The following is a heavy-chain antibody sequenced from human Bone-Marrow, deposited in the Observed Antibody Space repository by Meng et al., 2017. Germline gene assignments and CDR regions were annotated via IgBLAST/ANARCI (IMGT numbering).Heavy chain of an antibody. D-gene: IGHD6-25*01. CDR2: INWNGGST. V-gene: IGHV3-20*04. Sequence: GESLKISCAASGFTFSSYWMHWVRQAPGKGLEWVSGINWNGGSTGYADSVKGRFTISRDNAKNSLYLQMNSLRAEDTALYYCAKDYVYQLLHHHGAFDIWGQGTMVTVSS. CDR3: AKDYVYQLLHHHGAFDI. J-gene: IGHJ3*02. CDR1: GFTFSSYW.